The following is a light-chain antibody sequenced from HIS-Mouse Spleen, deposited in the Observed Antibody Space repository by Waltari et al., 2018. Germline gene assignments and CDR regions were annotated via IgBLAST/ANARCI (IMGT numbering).Light chain of an antibody. V-gene: IGLV2-23*01. J-gene: IGLJ2*01. CDR3: CSYAGSSTLV. CDR1: SSDVGSYNL. CDR2: EGS. Sequence: QSALTQPASVSGSPGQPITISCTGTSSDVGSYNLVSWYQQHPGKAPKLMIYEGSKRPSGVYNRVAGSQSGNTASLTIAGLQAEDEADYYCCSYAGSSTLVFGGGTKLTVL.